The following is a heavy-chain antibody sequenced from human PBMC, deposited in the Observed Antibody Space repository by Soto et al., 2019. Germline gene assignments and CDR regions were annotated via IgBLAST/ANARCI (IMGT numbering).Heavy chain of an antibody. Sequence: QVQLVESGGGLIQPGTSLSLSCGSSGFTFRSFGMYWVRQAPGKGLEWVAVVSYDGNHKYYADSVKGRFTVSRDNAKNMLYLQMNSLRGEDTAVYYCAKDVGQHLVINYGMDVW. CDR1: GFTFRSFG. CDR2: VSYDGNHK. V-gene: IGHV3-30*18. CDR3: AKDVGQHLVINYGMDV. D-gene: IGHD6-13*01. J-gene: IGHJ6*01.